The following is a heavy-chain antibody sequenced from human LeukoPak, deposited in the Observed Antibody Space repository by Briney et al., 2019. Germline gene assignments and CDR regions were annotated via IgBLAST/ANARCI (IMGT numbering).Heavy chain of an antibody. Sequence: SQTLSLTCAISGDSVSSNSAAWNWIRQSPSSGLEWLGRTYYRSKWFDDYAVSVKSRITIKPDTSKNQFSLQLISVTPEDTAVYYCARESVTGHFDYWGQGTLVTVSS. CDR2: TYYRSKWFD. CDR3: ARESVTGHFDY. D-gene: IGHD1-20*01. J-gene: IGHJ4*02. V-gene: IGHV6-1*01. CDR1: GDSVSSNSAA.